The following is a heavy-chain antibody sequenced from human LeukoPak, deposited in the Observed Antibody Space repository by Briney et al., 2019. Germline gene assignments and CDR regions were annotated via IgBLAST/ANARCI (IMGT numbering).Heavy chain of an antibody. CDR3: AKDPYGTRYFDY. CDR2: LSGSGYNT. J-gene: IGHJ4*02. CDR1: GFTFSSHA. V-gene: IGHV3-23*01. Sequence: GGSLRLSCAASGFTFSSHALSWVRQAPGKGLEWVSSLSGSGYNTYYADSVKGRFTISRDNSKDTVYLQMNSLRAEDTAVYYCAKDPYGTRYFDYWGQGTLVTVSS. D-gene: IGHD2-2*01.